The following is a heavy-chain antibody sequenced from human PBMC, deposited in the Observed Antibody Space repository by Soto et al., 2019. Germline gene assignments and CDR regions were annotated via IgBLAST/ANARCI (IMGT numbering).Heavy chain of an antibody. Sequence: EVQLVESGGGLVQPGRSLRLSCAASGFTFDDYAMHWVRQAPGKGLEWVSGISWNSGSIGYAFSVKGRFTISRDSAKNSLYRQMNSLRAEDTALYDCAKDIPHMAGDKCWGQGTLDTDS. J-gene: IGHJ4*02. V-gene: IGHV3-9*01. D-gene: IGHD6-19*01. CDR2: ISWNSGSI. CDR1: GFTFDDYA. CDR3: AKDIPHMAGDKC.